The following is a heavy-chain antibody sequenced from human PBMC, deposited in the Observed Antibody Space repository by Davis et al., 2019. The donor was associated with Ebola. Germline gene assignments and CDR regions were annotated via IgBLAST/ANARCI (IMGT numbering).Heavy chain of an antibody. CDR2: INHSGST. V-gene: IGHV4-34*01. CDR3: ARSQWLVHSYGY. CDR1: GGSFSGYY. D-gene: IGHD6-19*01. J-gene: IGHJ4*02. Sequence: LSLTCAVYGGSFSGYYWSWIRQPPGKGLEWIGEINHSGSTNYNPSLKSRVTISVDTSKNQFSLKLSSVTAADTAVYYCARSQWLVHSYGYWGQGTLVTVSS.